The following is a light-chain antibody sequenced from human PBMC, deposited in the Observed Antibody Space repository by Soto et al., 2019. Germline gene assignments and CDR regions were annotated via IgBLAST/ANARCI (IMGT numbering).Light chain of an antibody. CDR3: LLSYSGARPHVV. V-gene: IGLV7-46*01. CDR1: TGAVTSGHY. J-gene: IGLJ2*01. CDR2: DTS. Sequence: QAVVTQEPSLTMSPGGTVTLTCGSSTGAVTSGHYPYWFQQKPGQAPRTLIYDTSNKHSWTPARFSGSLLGGKAALTLSGAQPEDEAEYYCLLSYSGARPHVVFGGGTKLTVL.